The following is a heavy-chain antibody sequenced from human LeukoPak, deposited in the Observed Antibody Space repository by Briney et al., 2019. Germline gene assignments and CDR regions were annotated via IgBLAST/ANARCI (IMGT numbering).Heavy chain of an antibody. J-gene: IGHJ4*02. D-gene: IGHD6-13*01. CDR3: AREGVAAAGKLAY. CDR1: GGSIGSYY. V-gene: IGHV4-59*01. CDR2: IYYRGST. Sequence: SETLSLTCTVSGGSIGSYYWSWTRQPPGKGLEWIGYIYYRGSTNYNPSLKSRVTISLDTSKNQFSMNLISVTAADTAVYYCAREGVAAAGKLAYWGQGTLVTVSS.